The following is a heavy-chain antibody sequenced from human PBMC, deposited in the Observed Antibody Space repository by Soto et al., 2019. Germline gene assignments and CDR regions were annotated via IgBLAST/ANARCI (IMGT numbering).Heavy chain of an antibody. V-gene: IGHV1-3*01. J-gene: IGHJ4*02. Sequence: ASVKVSCKASGYTFTSYAMHWVRQAPGQRLEWMGWINAGNGNTKYSQKFQGRVTITRDTSASTAYMELSSLRSEDTAVYYCAGTRTTVNTYDYWGQGTLVTVSP. CDR1: GYTFTSYA. CDR2: INAGNGNT. D-gene: IGHD4-17*01. CDR3: AGTRTTVNTYDY.